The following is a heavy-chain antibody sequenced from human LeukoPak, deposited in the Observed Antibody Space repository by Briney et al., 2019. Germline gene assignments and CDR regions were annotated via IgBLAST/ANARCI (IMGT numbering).Heavy chain of an antibody. V-gene: IGHV3-74*01. CDR2: INSDGSST. CDR3: ARAAGATTSYYYYYYMDA. D-gene: IGHD1-26*01. J-gene: IGHJ6*03. CDR1: GFTFSSYW. Sequence: PGGSLRLSCAASGFTFSSYWMHWVRQAPGKGLVWVSRINSDGSSTSYADSVKGRFTISRDNAKNTLYLQMNSLRAEDTAVYYCARAAGATTSYYYYYYMDAWGKGTTVTVSS.